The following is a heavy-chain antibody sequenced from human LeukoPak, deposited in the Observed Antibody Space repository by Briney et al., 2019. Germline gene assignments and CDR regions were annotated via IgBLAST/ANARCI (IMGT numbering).Heavy chain of an antibody. V-gene: IGHV3-30*02. Sequence: GGSLRLSCAVSGFTFSSYWMSWVRQAPGKGLEWVAFIRYDGSNKYYADSVKGRFTISRDNSKNTLYLQMNSLRAEDTAVYYCAKDLRVVVVAATDYDYWGQGTLVTVSS. J-gene: IGHJ4*02. CDR2: IRYDGSNK. CDR3: AKDLRVVVVAATDYDY. D-gene: IGHD2-15*01. CDR1: GFTFSSYW.